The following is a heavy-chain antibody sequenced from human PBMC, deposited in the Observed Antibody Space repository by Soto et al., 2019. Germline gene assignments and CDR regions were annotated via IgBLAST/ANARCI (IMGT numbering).Heavy chain of an antibody. J-gene: IGHJ4*02. D-gene: IGHD3-16*02. CDR2: IYSGGST. CDR1: EFTVSSNY. Sequence: GGSLRLSCAASEFTVSSNYMSWVRKAPGKGLEWVSVIYSGGSTYYADSVKGRFTISRDNSKNTLYLQMNSLRAEDTAVYYCARDVSVGNYIWGSYRPAAYWGQGTLVTVSS. CDR3: ARDVSVGNYIWGSYRPAAY. V-gene: IGHV3-66*01.